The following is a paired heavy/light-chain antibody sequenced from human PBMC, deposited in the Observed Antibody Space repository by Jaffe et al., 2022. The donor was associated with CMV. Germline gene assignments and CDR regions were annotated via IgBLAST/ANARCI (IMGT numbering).Heavy chain of an antibody. Sequence: EVQLLESGGGLVQPGGSLRLSCTASGFSLSRNAMSWVRQAPGKGLEWVSALGSGGDSTYYIDSVKGRFTISRDNSKNTLSLQMNSLRAEDTALYFCASPFIQSPANKFDCWGQGILVTVSS. D-gene: IGHD3-16*01. J-gene: IGHJ4*02. CDR1: GFSLSRNA. CDR3: ASPFIQSPANKFDC. CDR2: LGSGGDST. V-gene: IGHV3-23*01.
Light chain of an antibody. CDR3: QHYNNWPYT. J-gene: IGKJ2*01. CDR1: QSVNSN. Sequence: EIVMTQSPATLSVSPGERATLSCRTSQSVNSNLAWYQQKPGQPPRLLIHGASTRATGIPARFSGSGSGTEFTLTISSLQSEDFAVYYCQHYNNWPYTFGPGTRLE. CDR2: GAS. V-gene: IGKV3-15*01.